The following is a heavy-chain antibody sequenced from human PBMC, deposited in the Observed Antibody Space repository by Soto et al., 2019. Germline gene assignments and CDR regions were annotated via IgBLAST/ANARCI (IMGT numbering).Heavy chain of an antibody. CDR2: INSSGGST. V-gene: IGHV1-46*01. CDR1: GYTFTSYY. D-gene: IGHD4-17*01. J-gene: IGHJ4*02. CDR3: AREVTTVTRCFDY. Sequence: QVQLVQSGAEVKKPGASVKVSCKASGYTFTSYYMHWVRQAPGQGLEWLGIINSSGGSTDYAQKFQGRGTMTRDTSTSTVYMELSSLRSEDTAVYYCAREVTTVTRCFDYWGQGTLVTVSS.